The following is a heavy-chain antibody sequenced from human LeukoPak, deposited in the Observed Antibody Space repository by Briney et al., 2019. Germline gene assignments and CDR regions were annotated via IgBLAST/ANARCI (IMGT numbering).Heavy chain of an antibody. CDR1: GGSISSGSYY. J-gene: IGHJ4*02. D-gene: IGHD6-13*01. Sequence: SETLSLTCTVSGGSISSGSYYWSWIRQPAGKGLEWIGRIYTSGSTNYNPSLKSRVTISVDTSKNQFSLKLSSVTAADTAVYYCARDVWAAAGTYFDYWGQGTLVTVSS. V-gene: IGHV4-61*02. CDR2: IYTSGST. CDR3: ARDVWAAAGTYFDY.